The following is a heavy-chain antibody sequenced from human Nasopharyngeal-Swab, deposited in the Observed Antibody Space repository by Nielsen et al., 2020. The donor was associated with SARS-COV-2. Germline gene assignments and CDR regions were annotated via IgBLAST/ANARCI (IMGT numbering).Heavy chain of an antibody. D-gene: IGHD6-19*01. J-gene: IGHJ3*02. CDR3: ARPSGWLAFDI. CDR2: IWYDGSNK. Sequence: GGSLRLSCAASGFTFSSYGMHWVRQAPGKGLEGVAVIWYDGSNKYYADSVKGRFTISRDNSKNTLYLQMNSLRAEDTAVYYCARPSGWLAFDIWGQGTMVTVSS. V-gene: IGHV3-33*01. CDR1: GFTFSSYG.